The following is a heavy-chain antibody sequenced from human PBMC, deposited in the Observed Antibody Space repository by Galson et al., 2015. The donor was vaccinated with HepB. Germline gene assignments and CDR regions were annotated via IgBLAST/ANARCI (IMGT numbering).Heavy chain of an antibody. CDR1: GFTVSSNY. V-gene: IGHV3-66*02. D-gene: IGHD4-17*01. CDR3: ARDGGYGDYAFDY. J-gene: IGHJ4*02. CDR2: IYSGGST. Sequence: SLRLSCAASGFTVSSNYMSWVRQAPGKGLEWVSVIYSGGSTYYADSVKGRFTISRDNSKNTLYLQMNSLRAEDTAVYYCARDGGYGDYAFDYWGQGTLVTVSS.